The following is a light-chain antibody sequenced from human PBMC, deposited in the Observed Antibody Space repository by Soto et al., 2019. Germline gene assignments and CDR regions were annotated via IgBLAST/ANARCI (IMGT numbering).Light chain of an antibody. V-gene: IGLV2-8*01. J-gene: IGLJ1*01. CDR1: SSDVGGYNY. CDR2: EVS. CDR3: SSYAGSNNNYV. Sequence: QSALTQPPSASGSPGQSVTISCTGTSSDVGGYNYVSWYQHHPGKAPKLMIYEVSKRPSGVPVRFSGSKSGNTASLTVSGLQAEDEADYYCSSYAGSNNNYVFGTGTKVTVL.